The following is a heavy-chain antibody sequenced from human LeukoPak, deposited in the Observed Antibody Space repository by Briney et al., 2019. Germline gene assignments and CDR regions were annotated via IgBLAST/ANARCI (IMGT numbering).Heavy chain of an antibody. CDR2: ISGSGGST. Sequence: PGGSLRLSCAASGFTFSSYAMSWVRQAPGKGLEWVSAISGSGGSTYCADSVKGRFTISRDNSKNTLYLQMNSLRAEDTAVYYCAKSLGIVVVTAILAFDIWGQGTMVTVSS. CDR1: GFTFSSYA. CDR3: AKSLGIVVVTAILAFDI. V-gene: IGHV3-23*01. D-gene: IGHD2-21*02. J-gene: IGHJ3*02.